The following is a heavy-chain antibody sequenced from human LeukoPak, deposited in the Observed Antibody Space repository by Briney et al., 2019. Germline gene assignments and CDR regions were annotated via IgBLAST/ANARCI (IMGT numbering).Heavy chain of an antibody. V-gene: IGHV3-21*01. D-gene: IGHD6-13*01. CDR3: ARDSSSWSYFDY. J-gene: IGHJ4*02. CDR1: GFTFSSYS. CDR2: ISSSSSYL. Sequence: GSLRLSCAASGFTFSSYSMNWVRQAPGKGLEWVSSISSSSSYLYYADSVKGRFTISRDNAKNSLYLQMNSLRAEDTAVYYCARDSSSWSYFDYWGQGTLVTVSS.